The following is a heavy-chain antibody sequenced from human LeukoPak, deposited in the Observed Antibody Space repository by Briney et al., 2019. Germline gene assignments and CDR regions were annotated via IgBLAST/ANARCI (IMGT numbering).Heavy chain of an antibody. CDR3: AKDRGYSNIHASDP. Sequence: GGSLRLSCAASGFTFSTYGMIWVRQAPGKGLEWVSFITNSGGSTYYADSVTGRFTVSRDSSKNTLHLQMNSLRGEDTAIYYCAKDRGYSNIHASDPWGQGTLVTVSS. D-gene: IGHD6-13*01. J-gene: IGHJ5*02. CDR1: GFTFSTYG. V-gene: IGHV3-23*01. CDR2: ITNSGGST.